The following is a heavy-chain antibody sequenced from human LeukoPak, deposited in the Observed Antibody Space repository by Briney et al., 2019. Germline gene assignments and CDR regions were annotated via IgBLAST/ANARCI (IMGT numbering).Heavy chain of an antibody. J-gene: IGHJ4*02. CDR2: IYYSGST. V-gene: IGHV4-39*01. D-gene: IGHD3-16*02. CDR1: GGSISSSSYY. CDR3: ASLSTFGGVIVGYDY. Sequence: SETLSLTCTVSGGSISSSSYYWGWIRQPPGKGLEWIGSIYYSGSTYYNPSLKSRVTISVDTSKNQFSLNLTSVTAADTAVYYCASLSTFGGVIVGYDYWGQGTLVTVSS.